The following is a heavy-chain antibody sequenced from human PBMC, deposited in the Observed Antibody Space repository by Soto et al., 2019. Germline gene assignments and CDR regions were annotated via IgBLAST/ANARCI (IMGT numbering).Heavy chain of an antibody. CDR1: GHTFTEIS. Sequence: QVQLVQSGAEVKKPGASVKVSCKVSGHTFTEISIHWVRQAPGKGLEWMGGSDPEDGETIYAQKLQGRVTMIDDASTGTAYMELSSLRSEDTAVYYCATGIIMVVATDDTFDIWGQGTMVTVSS. CDR3: ATGIIMVVATDDTFDI. J-gene: IGHJ3*02. CDR2: SDPEDGET. D-gene: IGHD2-15*01. V-gene: IGHV1-24*01.